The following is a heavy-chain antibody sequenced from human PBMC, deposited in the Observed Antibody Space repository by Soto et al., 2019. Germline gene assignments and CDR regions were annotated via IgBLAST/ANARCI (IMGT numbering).Heavy chain of an antibody. V-gene: IGHV1-69*13. J-gene: IGHJ6*02. CDR1: GGTFSSYA. Sequence: GASVKVSCKASGGTFSSYAISWVRQAPGQGLEWMGGIIPIFGTANYAQKFQGRVTITADESTSTAYMELSSLRSEDTAVYYCARPMTVIYYYHGMDVWGQGTTVTVSS. D-gene: IGHD3-22*01. CDR2: IIPIFGTA. CDR3: ARPMTVIYYYHGMDV.